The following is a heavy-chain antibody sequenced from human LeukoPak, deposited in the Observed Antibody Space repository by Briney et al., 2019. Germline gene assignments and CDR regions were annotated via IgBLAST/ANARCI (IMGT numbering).Heavy chain of an antibody. CDR1: GFIFRSYA. J-gene: IGHJ4*02. CDR3: ARGGVRYYDFWSGYYDY. D-gene: IGHD3-3*01. CDR2: INSDGSST. V-gene: IGHV3-74*01. Sequence: GGSLRLSCAASGFIFRSYAMSWVRQAPGKGLVWVSRINSDGSSTSYADSVKGRFTISRDNAKNTLYLQMNSLRAEDTAVYYCARGGVRYYDFWSGYYDYWGQGTLVTVSS.